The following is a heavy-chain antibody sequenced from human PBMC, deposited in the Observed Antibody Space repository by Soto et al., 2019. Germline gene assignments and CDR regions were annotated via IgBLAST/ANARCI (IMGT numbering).Heavy chain of an antibody. CDR2: IYTSGST. V-gene: IGHV4-4*07. Sequence: PSETLSLTCTVSGGSISSYYWSWIRQPAGKGLEWIGRIYTSGSTNYNPSLKSRVTMSVDTSKNQFSLKLSSVTAADTAVYYCALLVGATTWGYFDYWGQGTLVTVSS. J-gene: IGHJ4*02. CDR1: GGSISSYY. CDR3: ALLVGATTWGYFDY. D-gene: IGHD1-26*01.